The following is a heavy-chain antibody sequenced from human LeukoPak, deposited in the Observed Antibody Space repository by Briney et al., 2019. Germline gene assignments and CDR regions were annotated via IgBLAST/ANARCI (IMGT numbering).Heavy chain of an antibody. CDR2: ISSSGSTR. J-gene: IGHJ3*02. D-gene: IGHD3-9*01. V-gene: IGHV3-11*01. Sequence: GGSLRLSCAASGFTFSDYYMSWIRQAPGKGLEWVSYISSSGSTRHYGDSVKGRFTISRDNAKNSLYLQMNSLRAEDTAVYYCARDSEYYDILTGYTGDTFDIWGQGTMVTVSS. CDR1: GFTFSDYY. CDR3: ARDSEYYDILTGYTGDTFDI.